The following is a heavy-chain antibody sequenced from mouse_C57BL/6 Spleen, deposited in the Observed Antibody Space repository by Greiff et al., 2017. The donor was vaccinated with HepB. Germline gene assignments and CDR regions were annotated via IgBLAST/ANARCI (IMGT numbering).Heavy chain of an antibody. V-gene: IGHV1-19*01. J-gene: IGHJ3*01. CDR2: INPYNGGT. CDR3: ERGAAHSDGYSAWFAY. Sequence: EVQLQQSGPVLVKPGASVKMSCKASGYTFTDYYMNWVKQSHGKSLEWIGVINPYNGGTSYNQKFKGKATLTVDKSSSTAYMELNSLTSEDSAVYYCERGAAHSDGYSAWFAYWGQGTLVTVSA. D-gene: IGHD2-3*01. CDR1: GYTFTDYY.